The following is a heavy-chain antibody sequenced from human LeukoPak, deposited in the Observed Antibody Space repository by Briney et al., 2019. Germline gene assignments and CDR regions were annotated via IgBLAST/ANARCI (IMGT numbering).Heavy chain of an antibody. CDR3: AKDLEYCSGGSCWYYYYGMDV. J-gene: IGHJ6*02. Sequence: PGGPLRLSCAASGFTFSSYGMHGVRQAPGKGLEWVAFIRYDGSNKYYADSVKGRFTISRDNSKNTLYLQMNSLRAEDTAVYYCAKDLEYCSGGSCWYYYYGMDVWGQGTTVTVSS. V-gene: IGHV3-30*02. CDR1: GFTFSSYG. CDR2: IRYDGSNK. D-gene: IGHD2-15*01.